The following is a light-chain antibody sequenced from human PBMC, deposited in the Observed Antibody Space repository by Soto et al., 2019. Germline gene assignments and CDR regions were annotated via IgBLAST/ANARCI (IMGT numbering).Light chain of an antibody. V-gene: IGKV3-20*01. CDR2: GAS. CDR3: QQYGG. Sequence: EIVLTQSPGTLSLSPGERVTLSCRASQSVSSSYLAWYQQKPGQAPRLLIYGASSRATGIPDRFSGSGSGTDFTLTISRLEPEDFAVYYCQQYGGFGQGTKVEIK. CDR1: QSVSSSY. J-gene: IGKJ1*01.